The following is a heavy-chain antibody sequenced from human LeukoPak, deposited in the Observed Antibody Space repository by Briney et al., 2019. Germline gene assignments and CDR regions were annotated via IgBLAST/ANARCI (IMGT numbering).Heavy chain of an antibody. CDR3: ARGLSSGWYVDY. CDR2: IYTSGST. D-gene: IGHD6-19*01. Sequence: TSETLSLTCTVSGGSISSYYWSWIRQPAGKGLGWIGRIYTSGSTNYNPSLKSRVTMSVDTSKNQFSLKLSSVTAADTAVYYCARGLSSGWYVDYWGQGTLVTVSS. V-gene: IGHV4-4*07. CDR1: GGSISSYY. J-gene: IGHJ4*02.